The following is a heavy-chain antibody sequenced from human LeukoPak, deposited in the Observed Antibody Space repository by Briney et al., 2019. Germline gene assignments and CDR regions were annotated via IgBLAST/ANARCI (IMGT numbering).Heavy chain of an antibody. D-gene: IGHD5-12*01. V-gene: IGHV3-11*06. CDR2: ISSSSSYT. Sequence: PGGSLRLSCAASGFTFSDYYMSWIRQAPGKGLEWVSYISSSSSYTNYADSVKGRFTISRDNAKNSLYLQMNSLSAEDTAVYYCARVAGGYSGYDSTDYWGQGTLVTVSS. CDR3: ARVAGGYSGYDSTDY. J-gene: IGHJ4*02. CDR1: GFTFSDYY.